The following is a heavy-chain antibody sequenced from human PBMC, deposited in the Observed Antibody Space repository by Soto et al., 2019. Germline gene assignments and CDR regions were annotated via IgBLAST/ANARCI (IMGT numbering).Heavy chain of an antibody. Sequence: HPXGSLRLSFAASGFTFSSYTMTWVRQAPGKGLEWVSGISGSGGSTYYADSVKGRFTISRDNFKNTLYLQMNSLRAEDTAVYYCAKGGTKVTPPTLGFDDWGQGTLVTVSS. CDR3: AKGGTKVTPPTLGFDD. CDR1: GFTFSSYT. D-gene: IGHD4-4*01. CDR2: ISGSGGST. V-gene: IGHV3-23*01. J-gene: IGHJ4*02.